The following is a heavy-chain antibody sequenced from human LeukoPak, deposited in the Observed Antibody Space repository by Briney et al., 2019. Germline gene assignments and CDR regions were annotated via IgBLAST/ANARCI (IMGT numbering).Heavy chain of an antibody. V-gene: IGHV4-34*01. CDR3: ARGPRRDDILTGYQYYYYAMDV. J-gene: IGHJ6*02. D-gene: IGHD3-9*01. Sequence: SENLSLTCAVYGGSFSGYYWSWIRQPPGKGLEWIGEINHSGSTNYNPSLKSRVTISVDTSKNQFSLKLTSVTAADTAVYYCARGPRRDDILTGYQYYYYAMDVWGQGTTVTVSS. CDR2: INHSGST. CDR1: GGSFSGYY.